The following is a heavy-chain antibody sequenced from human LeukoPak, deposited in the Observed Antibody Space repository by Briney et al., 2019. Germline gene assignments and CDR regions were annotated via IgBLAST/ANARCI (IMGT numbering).Heavy chain of an antibody. CDR2: IYSGGST. Sequence: PGGSLRLSCAASGFTFSNYPMSWVRQAPGKGLEWVSFIYSGGSTHYSDSVKGRFTISRDNSKNTLYLQMNSLRAEDTAVYYCARRAGAYSHPYDYWGQGTLVTVSS. J-gene: IGHJ4*02. CDR3: ARRAGAYSHPYDY. CDR1: GFTFSNYP. V-gene: IGHV3-53*01. D-gene: IGHD4/OR15-4a*01.